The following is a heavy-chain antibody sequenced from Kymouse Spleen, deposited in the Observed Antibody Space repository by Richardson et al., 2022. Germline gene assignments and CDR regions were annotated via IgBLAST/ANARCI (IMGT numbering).Heavy chain of an antibody. D-gene: IGHD3-10*01. V-gene: IGHV4-34*01. CDR1: GGSFSGYY. CDR3: ARGYYYGSGSYSLFDY. J-gene: IGHJ4*02. Sequence: QVQLQQWGAGLLKPSETLSLTCAVYGGSFSGYYWSWIRQPPGKGLEWIGEINHSGSTNYNPSLKSRVTISVDTSKNQFSLKLSSVTAADTAVYYCARGYYYGSGSYSLFDYWGQGTLVTVSS. CDR2: INHSGST.